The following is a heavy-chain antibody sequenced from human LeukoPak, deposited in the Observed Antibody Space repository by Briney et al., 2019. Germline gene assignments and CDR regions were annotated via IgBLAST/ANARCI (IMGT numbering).Heavy chain of an antibody. V-gene: IGHV3-30*18. J-gene: IGHJ4*02. CDR1: GFTFSSYG. CDR3: AKGDIVVVPAANYY. Sequence: GGSLRLSCAASGFTFSSYGMHWVRQAPGKGLEWVAVISYDGSNKYYADSVKGRFTISRDNSKNTLYLQMNSLRAEDTAVYYCAKGDIVVVPAANYYWGQGTLVTVSS. D-gene: IGHD2-2*01. CDR2: ISYDGSNK.